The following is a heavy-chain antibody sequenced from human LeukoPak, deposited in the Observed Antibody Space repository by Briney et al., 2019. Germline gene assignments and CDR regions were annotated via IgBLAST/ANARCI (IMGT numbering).Heavy chain of an antibody. CDR1: GGSISSGDYY. Sequence: PSETLSLTCTVSGGSISSGDYYWSWIRQPPGKGLEWIAYMYYSGSTYYNPSLKSRVNMSADTSKHQLSLQLSSVPAADTAVYYCARPYYYDSRIDPWGQGILVTVSS. J-gene: IGHJ5*02. V-gene: IGHV4-30-4*01. CDR3: ARPYYYDSRIDP. D-gene: IGHD3-22*01. CDR2: MYYSGST.